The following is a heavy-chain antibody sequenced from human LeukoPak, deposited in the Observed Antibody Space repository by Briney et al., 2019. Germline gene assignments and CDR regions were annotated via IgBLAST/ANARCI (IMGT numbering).Heavy chain of an antibody. V-gene: IGHV3-30-3*01. CDR3: AREPDYDILTGYPY. J-gene: IGHJ4*02. CDR2: ISYDGSNK. Sequence: GGSLRLSCAASGFTFSSYAMHWVRQAPGKGLEWVAVISYDGSNKYYADSVKGRFTISRDNSKNTLYLQMNSLRAEDTAVYYCAREPDYDILTGYPYWGQGTLVTVSS. D-gene: IGHD3-9*01. CDR1: GFTFSSYA.